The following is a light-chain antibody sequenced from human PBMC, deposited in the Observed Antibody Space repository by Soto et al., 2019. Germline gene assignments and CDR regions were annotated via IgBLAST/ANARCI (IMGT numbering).Light chain of an antibody. CDR3: CSYAGDSAWV. V-gene: IGLV2-23*01. Sequence: QSALTQPASVSGSPGQSITISCTGTSSDVRSYNFVSWYQQHPGKAPKLMIYEGSKRPSGVSNRFSGSKSGNTASLTISGLQAEDEADYYCCSYAGDSAWVFGGGTKVTVL. CDR2: EGS. J-gene: IGLJ3*02. CDR1: SSDVRSYNF.